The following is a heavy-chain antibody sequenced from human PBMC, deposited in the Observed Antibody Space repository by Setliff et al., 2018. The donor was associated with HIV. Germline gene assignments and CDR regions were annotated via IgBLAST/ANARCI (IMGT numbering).Heavy chain of an antibody. J-gene: IGHJ4*02. D-gene: IGHD3-10*01. CDR2: IDYSGST. Sequence: SETLSLTCPVSGGSISEYYWSWIRQPPGKGLEWIGYIDYSGSTNYNASLKSRLTMSIDTSKSQFSLKLSSVTAADTAVYYCARGRDKYGPIDYWGQGTLVTVSS. V-gene: IGHV4-59*01. CDR1: GGSISEYY. CDR3: ARGRDKYGPIDY.